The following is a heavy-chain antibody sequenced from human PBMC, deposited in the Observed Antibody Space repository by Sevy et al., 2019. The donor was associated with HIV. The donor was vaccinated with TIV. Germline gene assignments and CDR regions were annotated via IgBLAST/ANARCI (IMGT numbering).Heavy chain of an antibody. Sequence: ASVKVACKVSGYTLTELSMHWVRQAPGKGLEWMGSFDTEDGETLYAQKFQGRVTMTEDTSTDTAYMELSSLRSEDTAVYYCAKDQGWDLLGYFDYWGQGTLVTVSS. D-gene: IGHD1-26*01. J-gene: IGHJ4*02. V-gene: IGHV1-24*01. CDR2: FDTEDGET. CDR3: AKDQGWDLLGYFDY. CDR1: GYTLTELS.